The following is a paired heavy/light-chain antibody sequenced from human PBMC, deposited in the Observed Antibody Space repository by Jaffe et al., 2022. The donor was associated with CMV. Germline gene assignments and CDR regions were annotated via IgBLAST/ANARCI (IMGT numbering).Heavy chain of an antibody. Sequence: EVQLVESGGGLVQPGRSLRLSCTTSGLSFSNYEMNWVRQAPGKGLEWISNISTSGSRTQYADSVKGRFTISRDNAKNSVFLQISGLRVDDTAFYYCATGGSCPGGGCPDAAYFQYWGQGIPVIVSS. CDR1: GLSFSNYE. CDR3: ATGGSCPGGGCPDAAYFQY. J-gene: IGHJ1*01. V-gene: IGHV3-48*03. D-gene: IGHD2-8*02. CDR2: ISTSGSRT.
Light chain of an antibody. CDR2: QVS. J-gene: IGKJ1*01. Sequence: DIQMTQSPSTLSASVGDRVTITCRASQSIRSSLAWYQQRPGNAPKLLIYQVSSLESGVPSRFSGSESGTEFTLTISSLQPDDVATYYCHQYNSYPWTFGQGTKVEI. CDR1: QSIRSS. V-gene: IGKV1-5*03. CDR3: HQYNSYPWT.